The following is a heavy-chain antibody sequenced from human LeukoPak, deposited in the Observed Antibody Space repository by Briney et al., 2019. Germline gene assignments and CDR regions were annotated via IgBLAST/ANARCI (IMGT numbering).Heavy chain of an antibody. D-gene: IGHD6-13*01. Sequence: GGSLRLSCAASGFTFSDYYTSWIRQAPGKGLEWVSYISSSGSTIYYADSVKGRFTISRDNAKNSLYLQMNSLRAEDTAVYYCAREPPPPAAGIDYWGQGTLVTVSS. CDR2: ISSSGSTI. CDR3: AREPPPPAAGIDY. J-gene: IGHJ4*02. V-gene: IGHV3-11*01. CDR1: GFTFSDYY.